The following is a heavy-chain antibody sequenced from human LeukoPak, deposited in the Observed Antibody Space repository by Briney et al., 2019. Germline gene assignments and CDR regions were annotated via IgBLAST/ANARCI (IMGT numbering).Heavy chain of an antibody. J-gene: IGHJ6*03. CDR2: IWYDGSNK. Sequence: PGGSLRLSCAASGFTFSSYGMHWVRQAPGKGLEWVAVIWYDGSNKYYADSVKGRFTISRDNSKNTLYLQMNSLRAEDTAVYYCAKSGKGSSWYARFYYYYMDVWGTGTTVTVSS. D-gene: IGHD6-13*01. V-gene: IGHV3-33*06. CDR3: AKSGKGSSWYARFYYYYMDV. CDR1: GFTFSSYG.